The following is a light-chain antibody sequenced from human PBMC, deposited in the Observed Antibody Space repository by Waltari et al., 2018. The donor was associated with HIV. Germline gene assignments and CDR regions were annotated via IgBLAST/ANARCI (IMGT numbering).Light chain of an antibody. Sequence: QSALTQPASVSGSPGQSITISCTGSSSDVGSYNLVSRYQHHPGKAPKLMIYEVYHRPSGVSNRFSGSKSGDTAFLTISGLQAEDEAAYYCCSYAGSRTHWVFGGGTKLTVL. J-gene: IGLJ3*02. CDR2: EVY. CDR1: SSDVGSYNL. CDR3: CSYAGSRTHWV. V-gene: IGLV2-23*02.